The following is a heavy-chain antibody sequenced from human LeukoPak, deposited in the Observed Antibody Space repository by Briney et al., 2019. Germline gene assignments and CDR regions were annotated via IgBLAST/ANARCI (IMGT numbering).Heavy chain of an antibody. Sequence: GGSLRLSYAASGFTFTAYGMHWVRQAPGKGLEWLAVISFDGSGQYYADSVKGRFTISRDDSKNMLYLQMNSLRVEDTAVYYCARDLNLGTTDSYWGQGTLVTISS. J-gene: IGHJ4*02. CDR3: ARDLNLGTTDSY. CDR1: GFTFTAYG. D-gene: IGHD4-4*01. V-gene: IGHV3-30*03. CDR2: ISFDGSGQ.